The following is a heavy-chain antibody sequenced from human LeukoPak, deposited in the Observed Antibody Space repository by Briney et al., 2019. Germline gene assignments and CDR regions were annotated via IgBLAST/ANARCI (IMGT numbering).Heavy chain of an antibody. V-gene: IGHV1-46*01. CDR3: ARKRKNYIFGGRNRFDP. D-gene: IGHD3-3*02. Sequence: ASVKVSCKASGYTFTSYYMHWVRQAPGQGLEWMGIINPSGGSTSYAQKFQGRVTMTRDTSTSTVYMEQSSLRSEDTAVYYCARKRKNYIFGGRNRFDPWGQGTLVTVSS. CDR2: INPSGGST. J-gene: IGHJ5*01. CDR1: GYTFTSYY.